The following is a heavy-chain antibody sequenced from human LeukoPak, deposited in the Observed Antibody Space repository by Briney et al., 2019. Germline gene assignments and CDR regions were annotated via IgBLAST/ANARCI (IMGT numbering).Heavy chain of an antibody. D-gene: IGHD3-10*01. Sequence: GGSLRLSCAASGFTFSNYDMHWVRQAPGKGLEWVSTISGISNNTYYADSVKGRFTISRDNSKNTLYLQMNSLRAEDTAVYYCAKVFFGESFGFDYWGQGTLVTVSS. J-gene: IGHJ4*02. CDR3: AKVFFGESFGFDY. V-gene: IGHV3-23*01. CDR2: ISGISNNT. CDR1: GFTFSNYD.